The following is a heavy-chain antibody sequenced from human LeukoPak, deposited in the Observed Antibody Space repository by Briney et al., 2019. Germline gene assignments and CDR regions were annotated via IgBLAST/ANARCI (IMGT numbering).Heavy chain of an antibody. J-gene: IGHJ6*03. Sequence: SETLSLTXTVSGGSISSYYWSWIRQPPGKGLEWIGYIYYSGSTNYNPSLKSRVTISVDTSKNQFSLKLSSVTAADTAVYYCARRKYYYYMDVWGKGTTVTVSS. CDR2: IYYSGST. V-gene: IGHV4-59*01. CDR1: GGSISSYY. CDR3: ARRKYYYYMDV.